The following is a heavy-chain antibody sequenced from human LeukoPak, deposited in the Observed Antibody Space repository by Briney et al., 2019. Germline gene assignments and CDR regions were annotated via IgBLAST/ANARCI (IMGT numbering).Heavy chain of an antibody. V-gene: IGHV4-30-2*01. CDR1: GGSISSGGYS. Sequence: PSETLSLTCAVSGGSISSGGYSWSWIRQPPGKGLEWIGYIYHSGSTYYNPSLKSRVTISVDRSKNQFSLKLSSVTAADTAVYYCARGGITFPTNDAFDIWGQGTMVTVSS. D-gene: IGHD3-16*01. CDR3: ARGGITFPTNDAFDI. CDR2: IYHSGST. J-gene: IGHJ3*02.